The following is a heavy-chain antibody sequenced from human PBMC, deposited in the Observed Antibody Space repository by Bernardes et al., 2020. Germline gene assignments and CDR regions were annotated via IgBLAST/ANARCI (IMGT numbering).Heavy chain of an antibody. CDR2: INPNSGGT. CDR3: ARDSSARITMVRGVIKPLFYFDY. Sequence: VRVSCKASGYTFTGYYMHWVRQAPGQGLEWMGWINPNSGGTNYAQKFQGRVTMTRDTSISTAYMELSRLRSDDTAVYYCARDSSARITMVRGVIKPLFYFDYWGQGTLVTVSS. V-gene: IGHV1-2*02. CDR1: GYTFTGYY. J-gene: IGHJ4*02. D-gene: IGHD3-10*01.